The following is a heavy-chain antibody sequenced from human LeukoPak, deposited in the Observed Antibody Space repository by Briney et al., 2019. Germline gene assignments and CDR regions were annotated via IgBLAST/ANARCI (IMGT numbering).Heavy chain of an antibody. CDR1: GGSFSGYY. CDR2: INRSGST. CDR3: ARGSPDFMITFGGVIVYYFDY. V-gene: IGHV4-34*01. J-gene: IGHJ4*02. Sequence: SETLSLTCAVYGGSFSGYYWSWIRQPPGKRLEWIGEINRSGSTNYNPSLKSRVTISVDTSKNQFSLKLSSVTAADTAVYYCARGSPDFMITFGGVIVYYFDYWGQGTLVTVSS. D-gene: IGHD3-16*02.